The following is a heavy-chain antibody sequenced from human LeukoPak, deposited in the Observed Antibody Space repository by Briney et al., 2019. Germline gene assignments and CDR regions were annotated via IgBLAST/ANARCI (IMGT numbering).Heavy chain of an antibody. CDR3: AREVGYIIPYSSGWSSLYYYYYGMDV. CDR2: INTNTGNP. D-gene: IGHD6-19*01. CDR1: GYTFTSYA. V-gene: IGHV7-4-1*02. J-gene: IGHJ6*02. Sequence: ASVKVSCKASGYTFTSYAMNWVRQAPGQGLEWMGWINTNTGNPTYAQGFTGRFVFSLDTSVSTAYLQISSLKAEDTAVYYCAREVGYIIPYSSGWSSLYYYYYGMDVWGQGTTVTVSS.